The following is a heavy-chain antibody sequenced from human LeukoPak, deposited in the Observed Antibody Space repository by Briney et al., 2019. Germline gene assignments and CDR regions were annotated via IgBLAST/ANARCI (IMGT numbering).Heavy chain of an antibody. J-gene: IGHJ4*02. CDR1: GGSISSYY. Sequence: SETLSLTCTVSGGSISSYYWSWIRQPPGKGLEWIGYIYYSGSTNYNPSLKSRVTISVDTSKNQFSLKLSSVTAADTAVYYCARLDRLNSDFDYWGQGTLVTVSS. D-gene: IGHD2-2*03. CDR2: IYYSGST. V-gene: IGHV4-59*08. CDR3: ARLDRLNSDFDY.